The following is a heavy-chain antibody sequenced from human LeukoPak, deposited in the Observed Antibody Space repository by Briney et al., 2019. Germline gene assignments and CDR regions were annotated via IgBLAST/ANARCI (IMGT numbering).Heavy chain of an antibody. V-gene: IGHV3-66*02. J-gene: IGHJ4*02. CDR3: ARDPFDRSSGY. Sequence: GGSLRLSCAASGFTVSSNYMSWVRQAPGKGLEWVSVIYSGGSTYYADSVKGRFTISRDNSKNTLYLQMNSLRAEDTAVHYCARDPFDRSSGYWGQGTLVTVSS. CDR1: GFTVSSNY. CDR2: IYSGGST. D-gene: IGHD3-9*01.